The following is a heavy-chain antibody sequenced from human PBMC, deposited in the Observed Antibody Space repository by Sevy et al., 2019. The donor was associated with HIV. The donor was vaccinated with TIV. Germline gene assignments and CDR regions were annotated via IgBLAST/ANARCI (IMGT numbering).Heavy chain of an antibody. CDR1: GGSFSGYY. CDR2: INHSGST. CDR3: ARGEAQSAYYDFWSGYSSAAFAI. Sequence: SETLSLTCAVYGGSFSGYYWSWIRQPPGKGLEWIGEINHSGSTNYNPSLKSRVTISVDTSKNQFSLKLSSVTAADTAVHYCARGEAQSAYYDFWSGYSSAAFAIWGQGTMVTDSS. J-gene: IGHJ3*02. V-gene: IGHV4-34*01. D-gene: IGHD3-3*01.